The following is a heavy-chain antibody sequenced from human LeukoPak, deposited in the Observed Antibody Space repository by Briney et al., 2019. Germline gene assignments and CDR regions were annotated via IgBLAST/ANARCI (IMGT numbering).Heavy chain of an antibody. D-gene: IGHD2-15*01. V-gene: IGHV3-23*01. CDR2: ISGRGSGT. Sequence: PGGSLRLSCAASGFTFSSYAMSWVRQAPRKGLEWVSAISGRGSGTHDADSVKGRFTISRDNAKNSLYLQMNSLRAEDTALYYCARDPVVVVAAPYYYGMDVWGQGTTVTVSS. CDR3: ARDPVVVVAAPYYYGMDV. J-gene: IGHJ6*02. CDR1: GFTFSSYA.